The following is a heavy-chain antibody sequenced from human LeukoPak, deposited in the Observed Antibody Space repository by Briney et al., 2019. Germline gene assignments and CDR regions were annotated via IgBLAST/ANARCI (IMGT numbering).Heavy chain of an antibody. J-gene: IGHJ4*02. CDR1: GDSIGSCAYY. Sequence: SETLSLTCTVSGDSIGSCAYYWARIPQPPGEGLEWVGSGYYTGSTHYIASLKSRVTISIDTSKNQFSLKMSSVTAADTAVYYCATQAAGGPLEFWGQGTLATVSS. V-gene: IGHV4-39*01. CDR3: ATQAAGGPLEF. CDR2: GYYTGST. D-gene: IGHD2-15*01.